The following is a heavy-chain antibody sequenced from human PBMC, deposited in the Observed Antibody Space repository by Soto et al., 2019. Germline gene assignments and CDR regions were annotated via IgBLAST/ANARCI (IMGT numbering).Heavy chain of an antibody. D-gene: IGHD6-19*01. Sequence: QITLDESGPTLVKPTQTLTLTCTFSGFSFTTSQVGVGWIRQPPGKAQEWLGLIYWDDDKRYSPSLRSRLTITKDNSKNQVVLTMTNMDPMDTATYYCAHRPGGYMSGWDNGYFDYWGRGALVTVSS. CDR1: GFSFTTSQVG. V-gene: IGHV2-5*02. CDR2: IYWDDDK. J-gene: IGHJ4*02. CDR3: AHRPGGYMSGWDNGYFDY.